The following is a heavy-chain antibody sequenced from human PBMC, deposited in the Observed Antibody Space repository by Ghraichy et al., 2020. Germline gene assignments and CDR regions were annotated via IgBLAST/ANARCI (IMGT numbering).Heavy chain of an antibody. CDR1: GGSISSYY. D-gene: IGHD4-17*01. Sequence: ESLNISCTVSGGSISSYYWSWIRQPAGKGLEWIGRIYTSGSTNYNPSLKSRVTMSVDTSKNQFSLKLSSVTAADTAVYYCARSNDYGVSDPWGQGTLVTVSS. V-gene: IGHV4-4*07. CDR2: IYTSGST. J-gene: IGHJ5*02. CDR3: ARSNDYGVSDP.